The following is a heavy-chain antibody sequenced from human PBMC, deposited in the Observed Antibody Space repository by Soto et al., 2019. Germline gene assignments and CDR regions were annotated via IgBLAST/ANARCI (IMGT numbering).Heavy chain of an antibody. J-gene: IGHJ4*02. Sequence: PSETLSLTCAVSGDSITSIYHWAWIRQPPGRGLEWVACIYHSGTTYYNPSHKSRVTISVDTSKNQFSLKLSSVTAADTAVYYCARYSSSHTPHPNYFDYWGQGTLVTVSS. CDR1: GDSITSIYH. CDR2: IYHSGTT. V-gene: IGHV4-38-2*01. CDR3: ARYSSSHTPHPNYFDY. D-gene: IGHD6-6*01.